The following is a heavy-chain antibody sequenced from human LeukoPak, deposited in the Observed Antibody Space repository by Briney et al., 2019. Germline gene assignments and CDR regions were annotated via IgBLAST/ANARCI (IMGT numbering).Heavy chain of an antibody. Sequence: SVKVSCKASGYTFTSYGISGVRQAPGQGVEWMGWISAYNGNTNYAQQLQGRVTMTTDTSTSTAYMELRSLRSDDTAVYYCARDGEPVVGASHFDYCGQGTLVTVSS. CDR1: GYTFTSYG. CDR3: ARDGEPVVGASHFDY. CDR2: ISAYNGNT. J-gene: IGHJ4*02. V-gene: IGHV1-18*01. D-gene: IGHD1-26*01.